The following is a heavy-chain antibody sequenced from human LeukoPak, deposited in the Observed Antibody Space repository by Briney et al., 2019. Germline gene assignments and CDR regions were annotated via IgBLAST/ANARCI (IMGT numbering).Heavy chain of an antibody. J-gene: IGHJ6*02. D-gene: IGHD1-26*01. V-gene: IGHV3-30-3*01. Sequence: GGSLRLSCAASGLTFNSYAIYWVRRAPGKGLEWVAVILSDGNSKYYADSVKGRFTISRDIAKNTLYLQMKSLRAEDTAVYYCARVRSGSSAGNYGMDVWGQGTTVTVSS. CDR3: ARVRSGSSAGNYGMDV. CDR2: ILSDGNSK. CDR1: GLTFNSYA.